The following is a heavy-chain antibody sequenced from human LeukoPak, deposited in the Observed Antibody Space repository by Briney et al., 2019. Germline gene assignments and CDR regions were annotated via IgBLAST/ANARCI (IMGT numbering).Heavy chain of an antibody. V-gene: IGHV4-38-2*02. CDR2: IYHSGST. Sequence: PSETLSLTCTVSGYSISSGYYWGWIRQPPGKGLEWIGSIYHSGSTYYNPSLKSRVTISVDTPKNQLSLKLSSVTAADTAVYYCARVSVSSGFDYWAREPWSPSPQ. CDR1: GYSISSGYY. J-gene: IGHJ4*02. D-gene: IGHD3-22*01. CDR3: ARVSVSSGFDY.